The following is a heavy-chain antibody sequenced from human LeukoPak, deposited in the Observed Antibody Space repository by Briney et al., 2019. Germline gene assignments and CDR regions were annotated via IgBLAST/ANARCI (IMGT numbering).Heavy chain of an antibody. V-gene: IGHV1-18*01. Sequence: ASVKVSCKASGYTFTSYGISWVRQAPGQGPEWMGWISAYNGNTNYAQKLQGRVTMTTDTSTSTAYMELRSLRSDDTAVYYCARDRGDGYNPGWFDPWGQGTLSPSPQ. J-gene: IGHJ5*02. D-gene: IGHD5-24*01. CDR3: ARDRGDGYNPGWFDP. CDR1: GYTFTSYG. CDR2: ISAYNGNT.